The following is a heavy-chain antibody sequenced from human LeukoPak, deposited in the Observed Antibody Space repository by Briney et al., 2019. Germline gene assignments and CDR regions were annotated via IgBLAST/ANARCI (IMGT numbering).Heavy chain of an antibody. CDR3: ARELNSSGYYDFDY. CDR2: INPNSGGT. CDR1: GYTFTSYD. D-gene: IGHD3-22*01. J-gene: IGHJ4*02. Sequence: ASVKVSCKASGYTFTSYDISWVRQAPGQGLEWMGWINPNSGGTNYAQKFQGRVTMTRDTSVSTAYMELSRLRSDDTAVYYCARELNSSGYYDFDYWGQGTLVTVSS. V-gene: IGHV1-2*02.